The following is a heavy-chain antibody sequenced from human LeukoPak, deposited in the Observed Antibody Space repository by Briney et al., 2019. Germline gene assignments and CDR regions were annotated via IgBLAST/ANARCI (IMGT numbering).Heavy chain of an antibody. CDR1: GFTFDDYG. Sequence: GGSLRLSCAASGFTFDDYGMSWVRQAPGKGLEWVSGTNWNGGSTGYADSVKGRFTISRDNAKNSLYLQMNSLRAEDTALYYCARGVGVRYFDMYYFDYWGQGTLVTVSS. CDR2: TNWNGGST. D-gene: IGHD3-9*01. V-gene: IGHV3-20*04. CDR3: ARGVGVRYFDMYYFDY. J-gene: IGHJ4*02.